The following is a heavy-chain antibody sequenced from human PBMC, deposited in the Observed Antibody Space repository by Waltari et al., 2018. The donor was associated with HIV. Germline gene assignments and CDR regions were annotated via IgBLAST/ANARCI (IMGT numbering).Heavy chain of an antibody. CDR1: GLTGGSNF. CDR2: IYSGGST. Sequence: EVQLVETGGGLIQPGGSLRLACAASGLTGGSNFMNWVRQAPGKGLEWVSLIYSGGSTYYADSVKGRFTISRDNSKNTLYLQMNSLRAEDTAVYYCARVRSTMGRFQGFDYWGQGTLVTVSS. D-gene: IGHD1-26*01. CDR3: ARVRSTMGRFQGFDY. V-gene: IGHV3-53*02. J-gene: IGHJ4*02.